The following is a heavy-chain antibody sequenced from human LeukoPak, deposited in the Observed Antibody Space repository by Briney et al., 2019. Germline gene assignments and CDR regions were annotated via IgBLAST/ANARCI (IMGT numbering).Heavy chain of an antibody. J-gene: IGHJ4*02. CDR2: ISGSGGST. CDR3: AKGGKWDVTPFDY. CDR1: GFTFSSYA. Sequence: GGSLRLSYAASGFTFSSYAMSWVRQAPGKGLEWVSAISGSGGSTYYADSVKGRFTISRDNSKNTLYLQMNSLRAEDTAVYYCAKGGKWDVTPFDYWGQGTLVTVSS. V-gene: IGHV3-23*01. D-gene: IGHD1-26*01.